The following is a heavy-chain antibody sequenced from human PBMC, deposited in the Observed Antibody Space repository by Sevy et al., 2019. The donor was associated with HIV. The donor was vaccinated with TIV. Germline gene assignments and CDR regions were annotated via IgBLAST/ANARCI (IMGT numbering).Heavy chain of an antibody. J-gene: IGHJ4*02. V-gene: IGHV3-30*18. CDR3: AKELPDTVMARTPGPFDY. Sequence: GGSLRLACAASGFIFSSYGMHWVRQAPGKGLEWVAIISYDGGTKYYAESMKGRFTISRDNSKNTLYLEMNSLRAEDTAVYYCAKELPDTVMARTPGPFDYWGQGTLVTVSS. CDR1: GFIFSSYG. CDR2: ISYDGGTK. D-gene: IGHD5-18*01.